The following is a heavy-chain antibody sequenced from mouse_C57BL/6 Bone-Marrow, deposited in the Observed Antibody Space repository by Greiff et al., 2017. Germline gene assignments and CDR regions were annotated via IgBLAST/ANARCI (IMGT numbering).Heavy chain of an antibody. CDR3: ARYYGSRGAWFAY. V-gene: IGHV1-54*01. J-gene: IGHJ3*01. D-gene: IGHD1-1*01. Sequence: QVQLQQSGAELVRPGPSVKVSCKASGYAFTNYLIEWVKQRPGQGLEWIGVINPGSGGTNYNEKFKGKATLTADKSSSTAYMQLSSLTSEDSAVYFCARYYGSRGAWFAYWGQGTLVTVSA. CDR1: GYAFTNYL. CDR2: INPGSGGT.